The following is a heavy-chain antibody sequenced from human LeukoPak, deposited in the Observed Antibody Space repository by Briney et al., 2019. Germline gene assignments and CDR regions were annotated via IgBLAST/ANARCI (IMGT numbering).Heavy chain of an antibody. V-gene: IGHV3-53*01. CDR3: AREGLIAAAGNFDY. Sequence: PGGSLRLSCAASGFTVSSNYMSWVRQAPGKGLEWVSVIYSGGSTYYADSVKGRFTISRDNSKNTLYLQMNSLRAEDTAVYYCAREGLIAAAGNFDYWGQGTLVTVSS. CDR1: GFTVSSNY. CDR2: IYSGGST. D-gene: IGHD6-13*01. J-gene: IGHJ4*02.